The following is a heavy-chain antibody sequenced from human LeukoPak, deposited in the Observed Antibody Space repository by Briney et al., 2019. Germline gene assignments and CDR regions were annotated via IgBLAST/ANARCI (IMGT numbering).Heavy chain of an antibody. J-gene: IGHJ6*03. CDR1: GFTFISSA. CDR2: IVVGSGNT. Sequence: ASVKVSFKASGFTFISSAMQWVRQARGQRLEWIGWIVVGSGNTNYGQKFQERVTITRDMSTSTAYMELSSLRSEDTAVYYCAAVRLRFLEWWDFYYMDVWGKGTTVTVSS. CDR3: AAVRLRFLEWWDFYYMDV. D-gene: IGHD3-3*01. V-gene: IGHV1-58*02.